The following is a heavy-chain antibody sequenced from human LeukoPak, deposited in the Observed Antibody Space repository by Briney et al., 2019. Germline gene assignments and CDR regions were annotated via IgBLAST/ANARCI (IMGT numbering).Heavy chain of an antibody. CDR2: IYHSGST. CDR1: GGSISSGGYY. V-gene: IGHV4-30-2*01. Sequence: SETLSLTCTVSGGSISSGGYYWSWIRQPPGKGLEWIGYIYHSGSTYYNPSLKSRVTISVDRSKNQFSLKLSPVTAADTAVYYCARDFREEWSRGDYYFDYWGQGTLVTVSS. CDR3: ARDFREEWSRGDYYFDY. D-gene: IGHD3-3*01. J-gene: IGHJ4*02.